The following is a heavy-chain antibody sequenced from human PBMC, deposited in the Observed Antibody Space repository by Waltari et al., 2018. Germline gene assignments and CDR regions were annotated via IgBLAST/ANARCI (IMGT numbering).Heavy chain of an antibody. CDR2: IIPIFGTA. J-gene: IGHJ6*02. V-gene: IGHV1-69*01. D-gene: IGHD6-19*01. CDR1: GGTFSSYA. Sequence: QVQLVQSGAEVKKPGSSVKVSCKASGGTFSSYAISWVRQAPGQGLEWMGGIIPIFGTANYAQKFQGRVTITADESTSTAYMELSSLRSEDTAVYYCASSIAVAGTWVYYYGMDVWGQGTTVTVSS. CDR3: ASSIAVAGTWVYYYGMDV.